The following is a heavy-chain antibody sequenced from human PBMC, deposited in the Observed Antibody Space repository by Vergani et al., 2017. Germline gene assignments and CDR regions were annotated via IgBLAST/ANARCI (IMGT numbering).Heavy chain of an antibody. J-gene: IGHJ6*03. CDR3: ARVQVYYYYYDYMDV. D-gene: IGHD1-14*01. CDR1: GYTFTSYG. V-gene: IGHV1-18*01. Sequence: QVQLVQSGAEVKKPGASVKVSCKASGYTFTSYGISWVRQAPGQGLEWVGWISAYNGNTTYAQKLQGRGTMTTDTSTSTAYLELRSLRSDDAAVYYCARVQVYYYYYDYMDVWGKGTMVTVSS. CDR2: ISAYNGNT.